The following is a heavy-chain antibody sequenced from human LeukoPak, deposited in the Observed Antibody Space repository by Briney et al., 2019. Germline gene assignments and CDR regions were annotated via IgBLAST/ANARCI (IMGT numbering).Heavy chain of an antibody. D-gene: IGHD1-1*01. CDR2: MNPNSGNT. CDR3: ARGNWNHEYYFDY. Sequence: ASVKVSCKASGYTFTSYDINWVRQATGQGLEWMGWMNPNSGNTGYAQKFQGRVTITRNTSISTAYMELSSLRSEDTAVYYCARGNWNHEYYFDYWGQGTLVTVSS. V-gene: IGHV1-8*03. J-gene: IGHJ4*02. CDR1: GYTFTSYD.